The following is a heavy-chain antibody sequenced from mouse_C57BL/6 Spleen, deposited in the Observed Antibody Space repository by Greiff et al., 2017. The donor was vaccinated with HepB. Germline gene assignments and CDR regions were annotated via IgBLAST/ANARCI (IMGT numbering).Heavy chain of an antibody. Sequence: QVQLQQSGPELVKPGASVKISCKASGYAFSSSWMNWVKQRPGKGLEWIGRIYPGDGDTNYNGKFKGKATLTADKSSSTAYMQLSSLTSEDSAVYFCARLGTAMDYWGQGTSVTVSS. CDR3: ARLGTAMDY. J-gene: IGHJ4*01. V-gene: IGHV1-82*01. D-gene: IGHD4-1*01. CDR1: GYAFSSSW. CDR2: IYPGDGDT.